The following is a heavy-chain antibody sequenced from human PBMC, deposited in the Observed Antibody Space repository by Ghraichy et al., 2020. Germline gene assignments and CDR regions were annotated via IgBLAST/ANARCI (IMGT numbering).Heavy chain of an antibody. J-gene: IGHJ4*02. CDR1: GGSFSGYT. D-gene: IGHD3-10*01. CDR3: AGTNTRDFDH. Sequence: SQTLSLTCAVSGGSFSGYTWGWIRQPPGKGLEWIGEINRAGGTNYNPSLKSRVTISIDLSKNQFSLTLTSVTAADTALYFCAGTNTRDFDHWGQGTLVTVSS. V-gene: IGHV4-34*01. CDR2: INRAGGT.